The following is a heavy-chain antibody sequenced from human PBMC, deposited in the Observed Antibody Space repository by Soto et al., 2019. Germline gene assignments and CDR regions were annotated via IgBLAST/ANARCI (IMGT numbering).Heavy chain of an antibody. J-gene: IGHJ4*02. D-gene: IGHD3-10*02. CDR1: GFIFTSHV. V-gene: IGHV1-3*01. Sequence: QVQLVQSGAEVKEPGASVKLSCKASGFIFTSHVVHWVRQAPGQRLEWMGWVTGGNGDTKYSQKFQDRVTITRDISATTAYIELSRLTSEGKAIYYCARDSCVRGPSGDLDYWGQGALVTVSS. CDR2: VTGGNGDT. CDR3: ARDSCVRGPSGDLDY.